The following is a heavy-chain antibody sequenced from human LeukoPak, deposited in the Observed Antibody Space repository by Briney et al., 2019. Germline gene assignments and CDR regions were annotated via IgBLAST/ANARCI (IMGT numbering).Heavy chain of an antibody. J-gene: IGHJ1*01. Sequence: GESLKISCEGSGYRFTSSWIGWVRQMPGKGLGWMGIINPGDSDTRYSPSFQGQVTISADKSISTAYLQWSSLKASDTAMYYCATYAGTSSKYFQNWGQGTLVTVSS. CDR1: GYRFTSSW. D-gene: IGHD3-10*01. CDR3: ATYAGTSSKYFQN. V-gene: IGHV5-51*01. CDR2: INPGDSDT.